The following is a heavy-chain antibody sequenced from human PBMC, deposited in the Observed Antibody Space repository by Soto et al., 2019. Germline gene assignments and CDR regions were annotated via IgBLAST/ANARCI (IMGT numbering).Heavy chain of an antibody. CDR3: TRNRRDFWSGYSYFDQ. J-gene: IGHJ4*02. Sequence: GSLRLSCTTSGXTFSDYSMTWVRQAPGKGLEWVGFIRRKAYGGTTEYAASVKGIFNISRDYSRTVAYLQLNSLKTEETAVYYCTRNRRDFWSGYSYFDQWGRGTLVTVSS. CDR1: GXTFSDYS. D-gene: IGHD3-3*01. V-gene: IGHV3-49*04. CDR2: IRRKAYGGTT.